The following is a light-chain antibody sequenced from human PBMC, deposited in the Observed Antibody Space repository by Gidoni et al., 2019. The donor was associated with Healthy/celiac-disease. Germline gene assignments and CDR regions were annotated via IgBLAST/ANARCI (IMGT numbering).Light chain of an antibody. CDR1: QSVSSSY. CDR3: QQYGSSPPT. Sequence: EIVLTQSPGTLSVSPGARATLSCRASQSVSSSYLAWYQQKPGQAPRLLIYGASSRATGIPDRFSGSGSGTDFTLTISRLEPEDFAVYYCQQYGSSPPTFGQGTKVEIK. J-gene: IGKJ1*01. V-gene: IGKV3-20*01. CDR2: GAS.